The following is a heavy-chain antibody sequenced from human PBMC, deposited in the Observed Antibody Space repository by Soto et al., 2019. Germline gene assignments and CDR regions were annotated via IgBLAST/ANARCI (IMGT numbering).Heavy chain of an antibody. V-gene: IGHV4-34*01. J-gene: IGHJ4*02. CDR3: AKVRDDHSYFFDY. CDR1: GGSFSGYY. D-gene: IGHD6-6*01. Sequence: SETLSLTCAVYGGSFSGYYWSWIRQPPGKGLEWIGEINHSGSTNYNPSLKSRVTISVDTSKNQFSLKLSSVTAADTAVYYCAKVRDDHSYFFDYWGQGTLVTVSS. CDR2: INHSGST.